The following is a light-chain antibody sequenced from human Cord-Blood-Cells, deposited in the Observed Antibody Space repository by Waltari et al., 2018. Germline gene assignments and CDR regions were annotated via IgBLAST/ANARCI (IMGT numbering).Light chain of an antibody. CDR2: WAA. V-gene: IGKV4-1*01. J-gene: IGKJ1*01. Sequence: DLVMSQSPDSLAVSLGERATINCTSSQSVLYSSNNKSYLAWYQQKPGQPPQLLIYWAATRESGVADRFSGSGSGTDFTRTISSLQAEDVAVYYCQQYYSTPWTFGQGTKVEIK. CDR3: QQYYSTPWT. CDR1: QSVLYSSNNKSY.